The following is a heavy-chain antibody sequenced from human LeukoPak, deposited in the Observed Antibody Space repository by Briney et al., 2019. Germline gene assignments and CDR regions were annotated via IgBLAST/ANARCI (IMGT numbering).Heavy chain of an antibody. Sequence: ASVKVSCEASGYTFTGYYMHWVRQAPGQGLEWMGWINPNSGGTNYAQKFQGRVTMTRDTSISTAYMELSRLRSDDTAVYYCARVAAAGTSHFDYWGQGTLVTVSS. CDR3: ARVAAAGTSHFDY. V-gene: IGHV1-2*02. J-gene: IGHJ4*02. CDR2: INPNSGGT. D-gene: IGHD6-13*01. CDR1: GYTFTGYY.